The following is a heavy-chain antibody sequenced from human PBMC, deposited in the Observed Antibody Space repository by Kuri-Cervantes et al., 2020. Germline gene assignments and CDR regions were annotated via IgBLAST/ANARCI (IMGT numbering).Heavy chain of an antibody. D-gene: IGHD4-17*01. CDR2: INPSGGST. V-gene: IGHV1-46*01. CDR1: GYTFTSYY. Sequence: ASVKVSCKASGYTFTSYYMHWVRQAPGQGLEWMGIINPSGGSTSYAQKFQGRVTMTRDASTSTVYMELSSLRSEDTAVYYCARGTDLTTVTASEWFDPWGQGTLVTVSS. CDR3: ARGTDLTTVTASEWFDP. J-gene: IGHJ5*02.